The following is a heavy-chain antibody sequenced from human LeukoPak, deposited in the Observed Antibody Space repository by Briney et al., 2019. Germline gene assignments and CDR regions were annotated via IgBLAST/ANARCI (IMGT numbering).Heavy chain of an antibody. CDR2: INPSGGST. CDR3: ARDLMESSGWYSGFDC. D-gene: IGHD6-19*01. Sequence: GASVKVSCKASGYTFTSYYMHWVRQAPGQGLEWMGIINPSGGSTSYAQKFQGRVTMTRDTSTSTVYMELSSLRSEDTAVYYCARDLMESSGWYSGFDCWGQGTLVTVSS. V-gene: IGHV1-46*01. CDR1: GYTFTSYY. J-gene: IGHJ4*02.